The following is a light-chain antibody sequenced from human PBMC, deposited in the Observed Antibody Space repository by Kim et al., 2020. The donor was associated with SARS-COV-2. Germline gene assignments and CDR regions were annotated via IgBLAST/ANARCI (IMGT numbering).Light chain of an antibody. CDR1: QSISSW. V-gene: IGKV1-5*03. Sequence: DIQMTQSPSTLSASVGDTVTITCRASQSISSWLAWYQQKPGKAPNLLIYRASSLESGVPSRFSGSGSGTEFTLSISSLQPDDFATYYCQQYDSNPCTFGQRTKLEI. CDR3: QQYDSNPCT. J-gene: IGKJ2*02. CDR2: RAS.